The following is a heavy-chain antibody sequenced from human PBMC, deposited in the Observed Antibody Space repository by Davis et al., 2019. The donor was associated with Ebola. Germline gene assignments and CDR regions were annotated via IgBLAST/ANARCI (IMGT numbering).Heavy chain of an antibody. CDR1: GFTFSSYA. CDR3: ATADGRGPYYYYGMDV. CDR2: ISGSGGST. D-gene: IGHD5-12*01. Sequence: GESLKISCAASGFTFSSYAMSWVRQAPGKGLEWVSAISGSGGSTYYADSVKGRFTISRDNPKNTLYLQMNSLRAEDTAVYYVATADGRGPYYYYGMDVWGQGTTVTVSS. J-gene: IGHJ6*02. V-gene: IGHV3-23*01.